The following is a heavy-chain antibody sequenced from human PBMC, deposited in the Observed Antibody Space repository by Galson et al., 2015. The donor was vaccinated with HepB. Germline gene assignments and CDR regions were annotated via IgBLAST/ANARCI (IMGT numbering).Heavy chain of an antibody. J-gene: IGHJ5*02. CDR3: AKDRAGDTAMAA. V-gene: IGHV3-30*18. CDR1: GFTFSSYG. CDR2: ISYDGSNK. Sequence: SLRLSCAASGFTFSSYGMHWVRQAPGKGLEWVAVISYDGSNKYYADSVKGRFTISRDNSKNTLYLQMNSLRAEDTAVYYCAKDRAGDTAMAAWGQGTLVTVSS. D-gene: IGHD5-18*01.